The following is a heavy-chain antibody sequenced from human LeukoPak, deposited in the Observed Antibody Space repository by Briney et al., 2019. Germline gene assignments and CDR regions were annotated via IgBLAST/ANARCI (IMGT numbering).Heavy chain of an antibody. Sequence: PGGSLRLSCAASGFTFSSHWMHWVRQAPGKGLVWVSRINGDGSNTTYADSVKGRFTISRDNSKDTVFLQMNRLRAEDTAIYFCARGRQLWEYWGQGTLVTVSS. CDR1: GFTFSSHW. CDR3: ARGRQLWEY. J-gene: IGHJ4*02. D-gene: IGHD1-26*01. V-gene: IGHV3-74*03. CDR2: INGDGSNT.